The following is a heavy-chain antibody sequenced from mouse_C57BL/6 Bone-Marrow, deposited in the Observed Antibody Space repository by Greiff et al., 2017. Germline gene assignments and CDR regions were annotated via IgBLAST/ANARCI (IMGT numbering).Heavy chain of an antibody. J-gene: IGHJ4*01. CDR3: ANSSTYDDYTMDY. CDR2: MHPNGGSP. V-gene: IGHV1-64*01. Sequence: VQLQQPGAELVKPGASVKLSCKASGYTFTNYWMHWVKQRPGQGLEWIGMMHPNGGSPDYNEKFKSEATLSVDKSSRTAYMELSSLTSEDSAVYYCANSSTYDDYTMDYWGQGTSVTVSS. D-gene: IGHD2-12*01. CDR1: GYTFTNYW.